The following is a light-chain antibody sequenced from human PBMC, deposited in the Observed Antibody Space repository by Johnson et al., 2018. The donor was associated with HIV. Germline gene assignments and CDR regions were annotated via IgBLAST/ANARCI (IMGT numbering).Light chain of an antibody. V-gene: IGLV1-44*01. CDR2: RNN. J-gene: IGLJ1*01. Sequence: QAVLTQPPSASGTPGQRVTISCSGSSSNIGSNTVNWYQQLPGTAPKLLIYRNNQRPSGVPDRFSGSKSGTSASLAIRGLQAEDEADYYCAAWDDSLNGHYVFGTGTKVTVL. CDR1: SSNIGSNT. CDR3: AAWDDSLNGHYV.